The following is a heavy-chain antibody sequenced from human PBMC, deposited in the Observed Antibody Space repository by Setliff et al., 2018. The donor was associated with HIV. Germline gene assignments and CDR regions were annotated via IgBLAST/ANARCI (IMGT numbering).Heavy chain of an antibody. CDR3: ARGPDIVVVPAADKDAFDI. CDR1: GGSISSGSYY. CDR2: IYTNGYT. Sequence: PSETLSLTCSVSGGSISSGSYYWTWIRQPAGKGPEWIGHIYTNGYTNYNPSLKSRVTISVDTSKNQFSLRLTSVTAADTAVYYCARGPDIVVVPAADKDAFDIWGQGTMVTVSS. V-gene: IGHV4-61*09. J-gene: IGHJ3*02. D-gene: IGHD2-2*01.